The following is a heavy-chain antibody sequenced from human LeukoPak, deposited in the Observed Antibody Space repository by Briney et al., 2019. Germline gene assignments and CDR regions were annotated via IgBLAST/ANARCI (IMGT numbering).Heavy chain of an antibody. CDR1: GYTFTSYD. Sequence: RASVKVSCKASGYTFTSYDINWVRQATGQGLEWMGWMNPNSGNTGCAQKFQGRVTMTRNTSISTAYMELSSLRSEDTAVYYCARGRYGSGDFDYWGQGTLVTVSS. CDR3: ARGRYGSGDFDY. D-gene: IGHD3-10*01. V-gene: IGHV1-8*01. CDR2: MNPNSGNT. J-gene: IGHJ4*02.